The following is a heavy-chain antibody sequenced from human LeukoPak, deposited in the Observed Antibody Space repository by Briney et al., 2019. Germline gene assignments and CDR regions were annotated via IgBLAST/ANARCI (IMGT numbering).Heavy chain of an antibody. CDR2: IYSSGST. Sequence: SETLSLTCTASGGSISNYYWSWIRQPAGKGLEWIGRIYSSGSTNYNPSLKSRVTMSVDTSKNQFSLKLSSVTAADTAVYYCANLYYDSTTRYNYYMDVWGKGTTVTVSS. D-gene: IGHD3-22*01. V-gene: IGHV4-4*07. CDR1: GGSISNYY. CDR3: ANLYYDSTTRYNYYMDV. J-gene: IGHJ6*03.